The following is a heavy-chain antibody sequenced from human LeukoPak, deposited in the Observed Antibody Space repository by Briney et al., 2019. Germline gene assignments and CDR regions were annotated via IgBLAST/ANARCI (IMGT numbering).Heavy chain of an antibody. CDR2: VNWSGDSV. V-gene: IGHV3-9*01. Sequence: GGSLRLSCAASGFTFDDYAMHWVRQVPGRGLEWVAGVNWSGDSVGYTDSVKGRFTISRDKAKTSLYLQMNSLETEDTAVYYCARDTTGYYFDSWGQGTPVTVSS. D-gene: IGHD3-9*01. J-gene: IGHJ4*02. CDR3: ARDTTGYYFDS. CDR1: GFTFDDYA.